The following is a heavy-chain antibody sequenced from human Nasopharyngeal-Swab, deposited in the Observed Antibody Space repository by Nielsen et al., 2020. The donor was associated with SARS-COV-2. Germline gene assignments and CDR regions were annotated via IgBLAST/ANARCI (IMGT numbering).Heavy chain of an antibody. V-gene: IGHV2-26*01. CDR2: IFSNDEK. CDR3: ARIKRYSSSSGADYYYGMDV. D-gene: IGHD6-6*01. Sequence: WIRQPPGKALEWLAHIFSNDEKSYSTSLKSRLTISKDASKSQVVLTMTNMDPVDTATYCCARIKRYSSSSGADYYYGMDVWGQGTTVTVSS. J-gene: IGHJ6*02.